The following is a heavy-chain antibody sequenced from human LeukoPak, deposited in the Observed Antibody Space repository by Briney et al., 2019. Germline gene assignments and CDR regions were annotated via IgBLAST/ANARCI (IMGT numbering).Heavy chain of an antibody. V-gene: IGHV1-69*13. CDR1: GGTFSSYA. CDR2: IIPIFGTA. CDR3: ARVLAGHPGY. Sequence: ASVKVSCKASGGTFSSYAISWVRQAPGQGLEWMGGIIPIFGTANYAQKFQGRVTITADESTSTAYMELSSLRSDDTAVYYCARVLAGHPGYWGQGTLVTVSS. J-gene: IGHJ4*02. D-gene: IGHD6-19*01.